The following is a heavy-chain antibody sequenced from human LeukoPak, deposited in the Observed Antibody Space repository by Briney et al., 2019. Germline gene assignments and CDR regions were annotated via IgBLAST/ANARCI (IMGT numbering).Heavy chain of an antibody. CDR1: GGSFSGYY. V-gene: IGHV4-34*01. J-gene: IGHJ4*02. CDR2: NNHSGST. D-gene: IGHD3-10*01. CDR3: ARFPYYYYGPGSYAGTIDY. Sequence: SETLSLTCAVYGGSFSGYYWSWIRQPPGKGLEWIGENNHSGSTNYNPSLKSRVTISVDTSKNQFSLKLSSVTAADTAVYYCARFPYYYYGPGSYAGTIDYWGQGTRVTVSS.